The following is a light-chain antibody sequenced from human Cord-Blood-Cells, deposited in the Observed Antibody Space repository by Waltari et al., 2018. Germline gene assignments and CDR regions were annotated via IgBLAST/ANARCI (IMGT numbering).Light chain of an antibody. Sequence: DIQMTQSPSSLSASVGDRVTITCRASQSISSHLNWYQQKPGKAPKLLIYAASSLQSGVPSRCSGSGSGTDYTLTISSLQPEDVAIYYCQQSYSTPWPFGQGTKVEIK. CDR3: QQSYSTPWP. J-gene: IGKJ1*01. CDR2: AAS. V-gene: IGKV1-39*01. CDR1: QSISSH.